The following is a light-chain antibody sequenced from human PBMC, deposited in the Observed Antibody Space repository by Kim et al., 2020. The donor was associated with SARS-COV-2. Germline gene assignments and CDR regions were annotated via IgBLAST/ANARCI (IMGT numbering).Light chain of an antibody. V-gene: IGKV4-1*01. J-gene: IGKJ2*03. CDR2: WAS. CDR1: QNVLFSSNNKNY. Sequence: RATINCKSSQNVLFSSNNKNYLAWFQQRPGQPPKSLIYWASTRKSGVPDRFSGSGSGTNFTLTVSSLQAEDVAVYYCQQYHTTPYSFGQGTKLEI. CDR3: QQYHTTPYS.